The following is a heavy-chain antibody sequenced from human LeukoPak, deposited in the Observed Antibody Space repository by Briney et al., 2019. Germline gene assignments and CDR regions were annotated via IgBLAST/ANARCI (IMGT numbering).Heavy chain of an antibody. CDR1: GFTFSDYY. Sequence: SGGSLRLSCAASGFTFSDYYMSWVRQAPGKGLEWVANIKGDGSEKYYVDSVKGRFTISRDNAKNSLYLQMSSLTTEDTAVYYCASQFWWAAVPDTALDDWGQGTLVTVST. CDR2: IKGDGSEK. J-gene: IGHJ4*02. V-gene: IGHV3-7*05. CDR3: ASQFWWAAVPDTALDD. D-gene: IGHD6-19*01.